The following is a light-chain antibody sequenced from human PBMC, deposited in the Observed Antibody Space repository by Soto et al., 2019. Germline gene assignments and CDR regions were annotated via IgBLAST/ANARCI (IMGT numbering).Light chain of an antibody. CDR2: EVS. J-gene: IGLJ1*01. Sequence: QSALTQPASVSGSPGQPSTIYCTGTSSDVGGYNYVFWYQQPPDKAPKLMLYEVSSRPSGVSNRFSGSKSANTAPLTISGLQAEDEADYYCSSYTSSSTPLCVFGTGTKVTVL. CDR1: SSDVGGYNY. CDR3: SSYTSSSTPLCV. V-gene: IGLV2-14*01.